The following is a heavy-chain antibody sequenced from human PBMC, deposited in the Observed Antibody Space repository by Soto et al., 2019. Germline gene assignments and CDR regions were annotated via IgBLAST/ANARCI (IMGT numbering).Heavy chain of an antibody. V-gene: IGHV3-30-3*01. D-gene: IGHD2-15*01. CDR2: ISYDGSNK. CDR1: GFTFSSYA. Sequence: QVQLVESGGGVVQPGRSLRLSCAASGFTFSSYAMHWVRQAPGKGLEWVAVISYDGSNKYYADSVKGRFTISRDNSKNTLYLQMNSLRAEDTAVYYCARGTYCIGGSCYDPPSFDYWGQGTLVTVSS. CDR3: ARGTYCIGGSCYDPPSFDY. J-gene: IGHJ4*02.